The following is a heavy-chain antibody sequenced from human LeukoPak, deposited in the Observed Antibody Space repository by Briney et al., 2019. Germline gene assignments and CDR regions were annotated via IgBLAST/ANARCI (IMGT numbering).Heavy chain of an antibody. CDR3: TRSYNYAYDY. D-gene: IGHD5-18*01. Sequence: SQTLSRTCAISGDSVSSNSVGWHWIRQSPSRGLEWLGRTYYRSKWYNDYAVSVKSRVTINPDTSKNQFSLQLNSVTPEDTAVYYCTRSYNYAYDYWGQGSLVTVSS. CDR2: TYYRSKWYN. CDR1: GDSVSSNSVG. J-gene: IGHJ4*02. V-gene: IGHV6-1*01.